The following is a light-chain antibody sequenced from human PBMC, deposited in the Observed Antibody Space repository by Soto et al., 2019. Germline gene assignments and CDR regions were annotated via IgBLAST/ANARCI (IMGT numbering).Light chain of an antibody. CDR3: QQSYSTPRT. CDR2: WAS. CDR1: QSVLYSSNNKNY. Sequence: DIVMTQSPDSLAVSLGERATINCKSSQSVLYSSNNKNYLAWYQQKPGQPPKLLIYWASTRESWVPDRFSGSGSETDFTLTISSLQAEDVAVYYCQQSYSTPRTFGQGTKVEIK. V-gene: IGKV4-1*01. J-gene: IGKJ1*01.